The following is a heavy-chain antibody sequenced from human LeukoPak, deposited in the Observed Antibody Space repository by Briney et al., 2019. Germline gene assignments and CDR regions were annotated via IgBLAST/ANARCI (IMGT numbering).Heavy chain of an antibody. CDR2: ISSSSSTI. CDR3: ASGSGSYLDYFDY. J-gene: IGHJ4*02. D-gene: IGHD3-10*01. Sequence: PGGSLRLSCAVSGFPFREYAMSWVRQAPGKGLEWVSYISSSSSTIYYADSVKGRFTISRDNAKNSLYLQMNSLRAEDTAVYYCASGSGSYLDYFDYWGQGTLVTVSS. CDR1: GFPFREYA. V-gene: IGHV3-48*01.